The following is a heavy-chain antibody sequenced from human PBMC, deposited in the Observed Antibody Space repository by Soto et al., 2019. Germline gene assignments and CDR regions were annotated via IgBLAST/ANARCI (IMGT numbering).Heavy chain of an antibody. V-gene: IGHV1-18*01. D-gene: IGHD3-3*01. J-gene: IGHJ5*02. CDR1: GYTFTSYG. CDR2: ISAYNGNT. CDR3: ARESSERITIFGVAPGWFDP. Sequence: ASVKVSCKASGYTFTSYGISWVRQAPGQGLEWMGWISAYNGNTNYAQKLQGRVTMTTDTSTSTAYMELRSLRSDDTAVYYCARESSERITIFGVAPGWFDPWGQGTLVTVSS.